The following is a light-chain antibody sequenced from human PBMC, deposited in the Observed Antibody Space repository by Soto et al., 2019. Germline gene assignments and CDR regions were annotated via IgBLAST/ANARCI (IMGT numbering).Light chain of an antibody. CDR1: QNLNNT. J-gene: IGKJ4*01. CDR3: QQDNSWPLT. CDR2: DAS. Sequence: ETVMTQSPATLSVSPGERATLACRASQNLNNTLAWYQQKPGQGPRLLIYDASTRASGIPARFSGSGSGTDFTLTISSLQSEDGAMYCCQQDNSWPLTFGGGTNVEI. V-gene: IGKV3-15*01.